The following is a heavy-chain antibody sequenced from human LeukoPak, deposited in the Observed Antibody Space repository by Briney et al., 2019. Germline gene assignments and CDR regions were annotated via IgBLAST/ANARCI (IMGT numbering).Heavy chain of an antibody. V-gene: IGHV1-46*01. J-gene: IGHJ4*02. D-gene: IGHD3-16*02. CDR1: GYTFTSYY. Sequence: ASVKVSCKAPGYTFTSYYMHWVRQAPGQGLEWMGIINPSGGSTSYAQKFQGRVTMTRDTSTSTVYMELSSLRSEDTAVYYCARGPNYVWGSYRYFDYWGQGTLVTVSS. CDR3: ARGPNYVWGSYRYFDY. CDR2: INPSGGST.